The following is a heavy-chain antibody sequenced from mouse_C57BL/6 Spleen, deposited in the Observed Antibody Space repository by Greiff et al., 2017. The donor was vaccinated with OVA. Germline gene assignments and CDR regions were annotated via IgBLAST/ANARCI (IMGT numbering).Heavy chain of an antibody. CDR2: IDPEDGET. V-gene: IGHV14-2*01. CDR1: GYTFTSYW. D-gene: IGHD1-2*01. J-gene: IGHJ3*01. CDR3: AREDFMFAY. Sequence: VQLQQPGAELVKPGASVKLSCKASGYTFTSYWMHWVKQRTEQGLEWIGRIDPEDGETKYAPKFQGKATITADTSSNTAYLQLSSLTSEDTAVYYCAREDFMFAYWGQGTLVTVSA.